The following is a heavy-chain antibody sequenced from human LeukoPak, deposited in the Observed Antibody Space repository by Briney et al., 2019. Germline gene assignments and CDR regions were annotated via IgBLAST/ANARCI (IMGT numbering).Heavy chain of an antibody. CDR2: VDPEDGET. J-gene: IGHJ6*03. Sequence: GATVKISCKASGYTFTDHYMHWVQQAPGKGLEWMGRVDPEDGETIYAEKFQGRVTITADTSTDTAYMELSSLRSEDTAVHYCATDLKNDYYYYMDVWGKGTTVTVSS. CDR1: GYTFTDHY. V-gene: IGHV1-69-2*01. D-gene: IGHD1-1*01. CDR3: ATDLKNDYYYYMDV.